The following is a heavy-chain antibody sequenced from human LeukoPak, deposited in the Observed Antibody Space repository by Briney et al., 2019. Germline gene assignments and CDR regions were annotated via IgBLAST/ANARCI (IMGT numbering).Heavy chain of an antibody. J-gene: IGHJ4*02. CDR3: ASHVDTAMVTGFYFDY. CDR2: IYHSGST. Sequence: SQTLSLTCAVSGGSISSGGYSWSWIRQPPGKGLEWVGYIYHSGSTYYNPSLKSRVTISVDRSKNQSSLKLSSVTAADTAVYYCASHVDTAMVTGFYFDYWGQGTLVTVSS. V-gene: IGHV4-30-2*01. CDR1: GGSISSGGYS. D-gene: IGHD5-18*01.